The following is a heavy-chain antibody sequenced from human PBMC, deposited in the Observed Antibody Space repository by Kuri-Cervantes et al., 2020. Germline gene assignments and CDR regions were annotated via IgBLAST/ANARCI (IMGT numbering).Heavy chain of an antibody. V-gene: IGHV3-33*01. CDR1: GFTFSSYG. Sequence: GESLKLSCAASGFTFSSYGMHWVRQAPGKGLEWVAVIWYDGSNKYYADSVKRRFTISRDNSKNTLYLQMNSLRADVTAVYYCARDGGSSWYRAFDYWGQGTLVTVSS. CDR2: IWYDGSNK. CDR3: ARDGGSSWYRAFDY. J-gene: IGHJ4*02. D-gene: IGHD6-13*01.